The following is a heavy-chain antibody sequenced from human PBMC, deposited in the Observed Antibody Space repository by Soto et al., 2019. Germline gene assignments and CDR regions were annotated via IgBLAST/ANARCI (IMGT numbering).Heavy chain of an antibody. CDR2: ISGSGGST. V-gene: IGHV3-23*01. D-gene: IGHD6-6*01. J-gene: IGHJ4*02. CDR3: AKGREYSSSPTLD. CDR1: GFTFSSYA. Sequence: EVQLLESGGGLVQPGGSLRLSCAASGFTFSSYAMSWVRQAPGKGLEWVSAISGSGGSTYYADSVKGRFTISRDNSKNTVYLQMNSRRAEDRAVYYCAKGREYSSSPTLDWGQGTLVTVSS.